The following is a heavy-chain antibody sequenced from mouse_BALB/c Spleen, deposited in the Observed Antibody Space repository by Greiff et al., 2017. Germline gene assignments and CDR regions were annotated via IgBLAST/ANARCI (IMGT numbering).Heavy chain of an antibody. J-gene: IGHJ2*01. D-gene: IGHD1-2*01. CDR2: INPSNGRT. V-gene: IGHV1S81*02. Sequence: VQLQQPGAELVKPGASVKLSCKASGYTFTSYWMHWVKQRPGQGLEWIGEINPSNGRTNYNEKFKSKATLTVDKSSSTAYMQLSSLTSEDSAVYYCARWGSLGLFDYWGQGTTLTVSS. CDR3: ARWGSLGLFDY. CDR1: GYTFTSYW.